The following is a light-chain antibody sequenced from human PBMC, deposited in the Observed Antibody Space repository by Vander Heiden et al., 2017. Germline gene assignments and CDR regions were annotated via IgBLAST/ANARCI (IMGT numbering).Light chain of an antibody. V-gene: IGKV1-39*01. J-gene: IGKJ4*01. CDR3: QQNYSTPRT. CDR1: QGISSY. Sequence: PSSLSASVGDRVTITCRASQGISSYLAWYQQKPGKAPELLIYAASSLQSGVPSRFSGSGSGTDFTLTISSLQPEDFATYYCQQNYSTPRTFGGGTKVEIK. CDR2: AAS.